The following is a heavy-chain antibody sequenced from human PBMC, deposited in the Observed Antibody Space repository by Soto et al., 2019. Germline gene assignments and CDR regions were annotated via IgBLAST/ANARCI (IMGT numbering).Heavy chain of an antibody. V-gene: IGHV3-23*01. Sequence: PGGSLPLSCEASGFPFSSYAMSWVRQAQGKGLEWVSAISGSGGSTYYADSVKGRFTISRDNSKNTLYLQMNSLRAEDTAVYYCAKVSTPLGFGELFHYYYYGMDVWGQGTTVTVSS. CDR2: ISGSGGST. CDR1: GFPFSSYA. D-gene: IGHD3-10*01. CDR3: AKVSTPLGFGELFHYYYYGMDV. J-gene: IGHJ6*02.